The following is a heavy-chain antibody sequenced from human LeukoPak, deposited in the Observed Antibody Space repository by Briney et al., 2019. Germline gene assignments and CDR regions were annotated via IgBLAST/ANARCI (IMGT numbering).Heavy chain of an antibody. CDR1: GYSFTSYW. Sequence: RGGSLQISCQGSGYSFTSYWIGWVRQMPGKGLEWMGIIYPGDFDTRYSPSFQGQVTISADKSISTAYLQWSSLKASDTAMYYCATRIGYISFDYWGQGTLVTVSS. CDR2: IYPGDFDT. CDR3: ATRIGYISFDY. D-gene: IGHD5-18*01. V-gene: IGHV5-51*01. J-gene: IGHJ4*02.